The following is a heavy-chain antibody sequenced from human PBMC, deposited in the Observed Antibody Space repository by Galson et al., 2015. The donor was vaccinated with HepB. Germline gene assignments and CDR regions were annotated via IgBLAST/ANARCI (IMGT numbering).Heavy chain of an antibody. CDR1: GGTFSSYA. Sequence: SVKVSCQASGGTFSSYALSWVRQAPGQGLEWMGRIIPILGIANYAQKFQGRVTITADKSTSTAYMELSSLRSEDTAVYYCASKPIYGGNSHDLDYYYYGMDFWGQGTLVTVSS. CDR2: IIPILGIA. J-gene: IGHJ6*02. V-gene: IGHV1-69*04. D-gene: IGHD4-23*01. CDR3: ASKPIYGGNSHDLDYYYYGMDF.